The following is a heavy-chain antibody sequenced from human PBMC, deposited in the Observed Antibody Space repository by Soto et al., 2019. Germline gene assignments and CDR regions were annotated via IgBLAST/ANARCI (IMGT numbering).Heavy chain of an antibody. Sequence: XQTLSLTCAITGDSVSSNSAGWSWVRQSPSRGLEWLGRTYYRSKWYYEYAVSVRGRITINPDTYKNQYSLQLNSVTPEDTAVYFCARGEQYSGRIFDYWGQGTLVTVSS. CDR1: GDSVSSNSAG. J-gene: IGHJ5*01. CDR2: TYYRSKWYY. V-gene: IGHV6-1*01. D-gene: IGHD1-26*01. CDR3: ARGEQYSGRIFDY.